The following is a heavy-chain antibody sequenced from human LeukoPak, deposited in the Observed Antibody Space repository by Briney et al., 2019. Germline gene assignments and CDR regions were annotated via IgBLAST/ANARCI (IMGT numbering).Heavy chain of an antibody. CDR2: IYPGDSDT. D-gene: IGHD5-12*01. V-gene: IGHV5-51*01. CDR1: GYSFTSYW. J-gene: IGHJ6*03. CDR3: ATSTSGYPYYYYYYYMDV. Sequence: GESLKISCKGSGYSFTSYWIGWVRQMPGKGLEWMGTIYPGDSDTRYSPSFQGQVTISADKSISTAYLQWSSLKASDTAMYYCATSTSGYPYYYYYYYMDVWGKGTTVTVSS.